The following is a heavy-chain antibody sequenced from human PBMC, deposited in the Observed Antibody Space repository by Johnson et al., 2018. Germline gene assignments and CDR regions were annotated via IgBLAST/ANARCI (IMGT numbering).Heavy chain of an antibody. CDR3: ARARGYYSLYVQR. J-gene: IGHJ1*01. V-gene: IGHV3-53*01. CDR2: IYTGGST. CDR1: GFTVSSNY. D-gene: IGHD3-22*01. Sequence: VQLVQSGGGLIQPGGSLRLSCAASGFTVSSNYMSWVRQAPGKGLEWVSVIYTGGSTYYADSVKGRFTISRDNSSNMLYLQMNSLRAEDTAVYYCARARGYYSLYVQRWGQGTLVTVSS.